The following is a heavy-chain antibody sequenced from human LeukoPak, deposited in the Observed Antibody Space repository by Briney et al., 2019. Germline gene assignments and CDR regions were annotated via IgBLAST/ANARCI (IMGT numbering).Heavy chain of an antibody. CDR2: IYPGDSDT. J-gene: IGHJ3*02. D-gene: IGHD1-26*01. CDR1: GYSLTSYW. Sequence: GESLKISCKGSGYSLTSYWIGWVRQMPGKGLEWMGIIYPGDSDTRYSPSFQGQVTISADKSISTAYLQWSSLKASNTAMYYCARQMGGGSYYDDAFDIWGQGTMVTVSS. CDR3: ARQMGGGSYYDDAFDI. V-gene: IGHV5-51*01.